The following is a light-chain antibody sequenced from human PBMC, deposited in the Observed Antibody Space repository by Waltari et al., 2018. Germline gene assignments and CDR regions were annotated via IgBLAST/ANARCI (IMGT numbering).Light chain of an antibody. V-gene: IGKV4-1*01. CDR2: WAS. J-gene: IGKJ1*01. Sequence: DIVMTQSPDSLAVSLGERATINCKSSQSVLYSSNNKNYLAWYQQKPGPPPKLLIYWASTRESGVPDRFSGSGSGTEFTLTISSLQDEDVAVYYCQQYYSTPPWTFGQGTKVEIK. CDR1: QSVLYSSNNKNY. CDR3: QQYYSTPPWT.